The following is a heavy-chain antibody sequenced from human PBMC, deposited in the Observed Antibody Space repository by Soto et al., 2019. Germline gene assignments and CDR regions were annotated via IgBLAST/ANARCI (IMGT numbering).Heavy chain of an antibody. CDR1: GGSISSSSYY. D-gene: IGHD3-10*01. CDR2: IYYSGST. J-gene: IGHJ5*02. V-gene: IGHV4-39*01. Sequence: QLQLQESGPGLVKPSETLSLTCTVSGGSISSSSYYWGWIRQPPGKGLEWIGSIYYSGSTYYNPSLKSRGTISVDTSKNPFSLKLRSVPAADTAVYYCARQGYYSGSGSPSNWFDPWGQGTLVTVSS. CDR3: ARQGYYSGSGSPSNWFDP.